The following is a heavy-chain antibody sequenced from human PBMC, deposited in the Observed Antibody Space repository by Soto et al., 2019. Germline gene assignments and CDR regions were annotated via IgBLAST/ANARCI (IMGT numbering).Heavy chain of an antibody. CDR2: IIPIFGTA. Sequence: GASVKVSCKASGGTFSSYAISWVRQAPGQGLEWMGGIIPIFGTANYAQKFQGRVTITADESTSTAYMELSSLRSEDTAVYYCARTASSSSPTYYYYYGMDVWGQGTTVTVSS. J-gene: IGHJ6*02. CDR1: GGTFSSYA. V-gene: IGHV1-69*13. CDR3: ARTASSSSPTYYYYYGMDV. D-gene: IGHD6-6*01.